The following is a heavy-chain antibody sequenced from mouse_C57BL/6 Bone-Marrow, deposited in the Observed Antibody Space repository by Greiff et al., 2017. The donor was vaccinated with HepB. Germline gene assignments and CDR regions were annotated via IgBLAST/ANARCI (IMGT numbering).Heavy chain of an antibody. V-gene: IGHV1-15*01. J-gene: IGHJ3*01. CDR2: IDPDTGGT. Sequence: QVQLQQSGAELVRPGASVTLSCKASGYTFTDYEMHWVKQTPVHGLEWIGAIDPDTGGTAYNQKFKGKAILTADKSSSTAYMELRGLTSEDSAVYYCTREWVDAYWGQGTLVTVSA. CDR3: TREWVDAY. CDR1: GYTFTDYE.